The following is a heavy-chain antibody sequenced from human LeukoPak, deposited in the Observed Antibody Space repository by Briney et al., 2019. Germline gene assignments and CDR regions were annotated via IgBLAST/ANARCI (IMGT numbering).Heavy chain of an antibody. D-gene: IGHD2-2*01. Sequence: AASVKVSCKASGYTFTGYYMHWVRQAPGQGLEWMGWINPNSGGTNYAQKFQVRVTMTRDTSISTAYMELSSLRSEDTAVYYCARDLIVVVPAAMESGLGFDPWGQGTLVTVSS. CDR2: INPNSGGT. J-gene: IGHJ5*02. CDR1: GYTFTGYY. V-gene: IGHV1-2*02. CDR3: ARDLIVVVPAAMESGLGFDP.